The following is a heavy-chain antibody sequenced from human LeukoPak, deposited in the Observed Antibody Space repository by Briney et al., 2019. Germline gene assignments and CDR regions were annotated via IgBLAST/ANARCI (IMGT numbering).Heavy chain of an antibody. CDR3: ARSKPYGPPPYYYYYYMDV. Sequence: GRSLRLACAASASTLEDSGMSWVRHAPGEGLEWVSGINWNVGKTTYADSGTGRFTISRDTAKNSLYLQMNSLRADDTALYYCARSKPYGPPPYYYYYYMDVWGKGTTVTVSS. J-gene: IGHJ6*03. CDR2: INWNVGKT. V-gene: IGHV3-20*04. CDR1: ASTLEDSG. D-gene: IGHD3-16*01.